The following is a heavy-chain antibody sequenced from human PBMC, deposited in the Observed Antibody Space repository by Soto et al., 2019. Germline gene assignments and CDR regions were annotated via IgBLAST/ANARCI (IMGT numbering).Heavy chain of an antibody. D-gene: IGHD6-13*01. V-gene: IGHV3-21*01. Sequence: ALRLSCAASGFTFSSYSMNWVRQAPGKGLEWVSSISSSSSYIYYADSVKGRFTISRDNAKNSLYLQMNSLRAEDTAVYYCAREAGNRPFGYWGQGTLVTVSS. CDR3: AREAGNRPFGY. CDR1: GFTFSSYS. CDR2: ISSSSSYI. J-gene: IGHJ4*02.